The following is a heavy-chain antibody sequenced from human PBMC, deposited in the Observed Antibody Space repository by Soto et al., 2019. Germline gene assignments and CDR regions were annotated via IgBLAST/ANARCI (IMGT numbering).Heavy chain of an antibody. CDR2: ISAYNGNT. CDR1: GYTFTSYG. V-gene: IGHV1-18*01. J-gene: IGHJ3*02. CDR3: ARYCSGGSCYYTDAFDI. Sequence: QVQLVQSGAEVKKPGASVKVSCKASGYTFTSYGISWVRQAPGQGLEWMGWISAYNGNTNYAQKLQGRVTMTTDTSTSTAYMELRSLRSDDTDVYYCARYCSGGSCYYTDAFDIWGQGTMVTVSS. D-gene: IGHD2-15*01.